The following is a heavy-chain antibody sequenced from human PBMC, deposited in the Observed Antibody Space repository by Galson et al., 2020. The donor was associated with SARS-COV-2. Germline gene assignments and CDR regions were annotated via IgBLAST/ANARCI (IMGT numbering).Heavy chain of an antibody. Sequence: GESLKISCVASGFRFRDYAMNWVRQAPGQGLEWVSLVTASGDRTEYADSVKGRFTVSRDNSRDTLYLQMNSLRAEDTAVYYCATEQQMFTIQGVFDSWGQGTLVTVSS. CDR3: ATEQQMFTIQGVFDS. D-gene: IGHD1-1*01. V-gene: IGHV3-23*01. CDR1: GFRFRDYA. CDR2: VTASGDRT. J-gene: IGHJ4*02.